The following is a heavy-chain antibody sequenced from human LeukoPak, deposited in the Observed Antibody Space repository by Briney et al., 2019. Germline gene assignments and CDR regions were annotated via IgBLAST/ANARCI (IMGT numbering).Heavy chain of an antibody. CDR1: GFAFSDYY. J-gene: IGHJ3*02. CDR2: ISSSGGTI. CDR3: ARDLDYSSSAHDAFDI. D-gene: IGHD6-13*01. Sequence: GGSLRLSCAASGFAFSDYYMSWIRQAPGKGLEWVSYISSSGGTIYYADSVKGRFTISRDNAKNSLYLQTNSLRAEDTAVYYCARDLDYSSSAHDAFDIWGQGTMVTVSS. V-gene: IGHV3-11*01.